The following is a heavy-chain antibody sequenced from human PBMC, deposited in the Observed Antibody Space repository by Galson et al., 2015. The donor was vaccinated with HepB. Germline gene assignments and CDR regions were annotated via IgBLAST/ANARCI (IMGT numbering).Heavy chain of an antibody. J-gene: IGHJ4*02. CDR2: ITGSGDTT. D-gene: IGHD2-2*01. CDR3: ARGGFCAGTSCYQGDY. V-gene: IGHV3-23*01. Sequence: LRLSCATSGFTFSDYGMSWVRQAPGKVLEWVSAITGSGDTTYYADSVMGRFTISRDNSKTTLYLQMNSLRVEDTAVYYCARGGFCAGTSCYQGDYWGQGTLVTVSS. CDR1: GFTFSDYG.